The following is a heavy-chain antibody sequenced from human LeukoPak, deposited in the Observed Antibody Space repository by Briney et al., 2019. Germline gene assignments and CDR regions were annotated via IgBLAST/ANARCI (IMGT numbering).Heavy chain of an antibody. Sequence: ASVKVSCKASGYTFTSYDINWVRQATGQGLEWMGWMNTNSGNTGYAQKFQGRVTMTRNTSISTAYMELSSLRSEDTAVYYCARAPWDSSGYYGEDYWGQGTLVTVSS. J-gene: IGHJ4*02. CDR1: GYTFTSYD. CDR2: MNTNSGNT. V-gene: IGHV1-8*01. D-gene: IGHD3-22*01. CDR3: ARAPWDSSGYYGEDY.